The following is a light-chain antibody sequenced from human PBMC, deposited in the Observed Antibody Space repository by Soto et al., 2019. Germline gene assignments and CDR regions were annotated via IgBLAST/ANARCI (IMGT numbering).Light chain of an antibody. J-gene: IGKJ4*01. CDR3: QQYYSYPLT. CDR2: AAS. CDR1: QGISSY. Sequence: AIRMTQSPSSFSASTGDRVTITCRASQGISSYVAWYQQKPGKAPKLLIYAASTLQSGVPSRFSGSGSGTDFTLTISYLHSEDFATSDCQQYYSYPLTCGGGTKVEIK. V-gene: IGKV1-8*01.